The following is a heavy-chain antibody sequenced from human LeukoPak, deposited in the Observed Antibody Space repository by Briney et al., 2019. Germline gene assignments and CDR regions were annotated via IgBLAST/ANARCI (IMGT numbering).Heavy chain of an antibody. V-gene: IGHV3-53*01. J-gene: IGHJ4*02. CDR1: GFTVSSNY. D-gene: IGHD3-22*01. CDR2: IYSGGST. Sequence: GGSLRLSCAASGFTVSSNYMSWVRQAPGKGLEWVSVIYSGGSTYYADSVRGRFTISRDNSKNTLYLQMNSLGAEDTAVYYCARVSYYDSSGYYFLSYVDYWGQGTLVTVSS. CDR3: ARVSYYDSSGYYFLSYVDY.